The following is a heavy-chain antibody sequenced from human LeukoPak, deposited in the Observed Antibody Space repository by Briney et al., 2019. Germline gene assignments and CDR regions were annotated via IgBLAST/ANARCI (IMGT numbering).Heavy chain of an antibody. CDR3: ARSGYLGFGELLNIFDY. CDR1: GYSFTTYW. J-gene: IGHJ4*02. CDR2: IYPGDSET. D-gene: IGHD3-10*01. V-gene: IGHV5-51*01. Sequence: GESLKISCKGSGYSFTTYWISWVRQMPGKGLEWMGIIYPGDSETRYRPSFQGQVTISADKSITTAYLQWSSLKASDTAMYYCARSGYLGFGELLNIFDYWGQGTLVTVSS.